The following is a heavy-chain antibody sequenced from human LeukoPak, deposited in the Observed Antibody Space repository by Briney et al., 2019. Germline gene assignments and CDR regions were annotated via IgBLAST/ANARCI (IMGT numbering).Heavy chain of an antibody. D-gene: IGHD7-27*01. V-gene: IGHV1-46*01. CDR1: GYTFTRYY. Sequence: ASVKVSCRASGYTFTRYYMHWVRQAPGQGLEWMGIINPGGGSTTYAQKFQGRVTMTRDTSISSAYMELSSLRSDDTAVYYCAGGPVLWGLDYWGQGTLVTVSS. J-gene: IGHJ4*02. CDR2: INPGGGST. CDR3: AGGPVLWGLDY.